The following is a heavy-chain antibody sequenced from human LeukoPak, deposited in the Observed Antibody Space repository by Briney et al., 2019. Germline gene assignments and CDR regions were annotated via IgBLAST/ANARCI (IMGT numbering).Heavy chain of an antibody. D-gene: IGHD2-2*01. Sequence: SETLSLTCTVSGGSISRGGYHWSWIRQPPGKGLEWIGYIYHSGSTYYNPSLKSRVTISVDRSKNQFSLKLSSVTAADTAVYYCARVRQVVPAADYWGQGTLVTVSS. CDR2: IYHSGST. CDR1: GGSISRGGYH. J-gene: IGHJ4*02. CDR3: ARVRQVVPAADY. V-gene: IGHV4-30-2*01.